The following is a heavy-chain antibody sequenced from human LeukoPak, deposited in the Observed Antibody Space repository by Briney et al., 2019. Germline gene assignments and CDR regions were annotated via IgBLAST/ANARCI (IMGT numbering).Heavy chain of an antibody. V-gene: IGHV1-8*03. CDR2: MNPNSGNT. J-gene: IGHJ5*02. CDR1: GYIFTNFD. D-gene: IGHD3-10*01. Sequence: GASVKVSYKASGYIFTNFDINWVRQATGQGLEWMGWMNPNSGNTGYAQKFQGRVTFTGNTSISTAYMELSSLRSEDTAVYYCARVIRRMVRGVIVYNWFDPWGQGTLVTVSS. CDR3: ARVIRRMVRGVIVYNWFDP.